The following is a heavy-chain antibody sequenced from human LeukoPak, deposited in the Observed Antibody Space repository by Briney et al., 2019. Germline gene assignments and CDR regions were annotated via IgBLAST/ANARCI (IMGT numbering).Heavy chain of an antibody. V-gene: IGHV3-53*01. CDR1: GFTVSSNY. D-gene: IGHD4-17*01. CDR2: IYSGGST. CDR3: ARDRHGDYSPDYYYYGMDV. Sequence: PGGSLRLSCAASGFTVSSNYMSWVRQAPGKGLEWVSVIYSGGSTYYADSVKGRFTISRDNSKNTLYLQMNSVRAEDTAVYYCARDRHGDYSPDYYYYGMDVWGKGTTVTVSS. J-gene: IGHJ6*04.